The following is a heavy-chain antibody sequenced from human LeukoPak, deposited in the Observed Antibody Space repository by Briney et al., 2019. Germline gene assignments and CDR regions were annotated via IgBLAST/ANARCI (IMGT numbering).Heavy chain of an antibody. Sequence: GGSVRLSCAASGFTFRSYGMSWVRQAPGKGLEWVSSISSSSSYIYYADSVKGRFTISRDNAKNSLYLQMNSLRAEDTAVYYCARDFLVGATSFGYWGQGTLVTVSS. CDR3: ARDFLVGATSFGY. V-gene: IGHV3-21*01. CDR2: ISSSSSYI. J-gene: IGHJ4*02. CDR1: GFTFRSYG. D-gene: IGHD1-26*01.